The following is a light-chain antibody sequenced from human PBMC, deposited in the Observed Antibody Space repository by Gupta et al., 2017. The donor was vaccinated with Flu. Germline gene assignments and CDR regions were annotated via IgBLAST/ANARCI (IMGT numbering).Light chain of an antibody. J-gene: IGKJ2*01. V-gene: IGKV1-39*01. CDR3: QQSVTIART. CDR2: STS. Sequence: PSSLSASVGDRVNITCRASQYISTYLNWYHQKPGRAPTLLIYSTSHLHRGVPSRFSGSGSGTNFSLTISRLQLEDFATYYCQQSVTIARTFGQGTKLEVK. CDR1: QYISTY.